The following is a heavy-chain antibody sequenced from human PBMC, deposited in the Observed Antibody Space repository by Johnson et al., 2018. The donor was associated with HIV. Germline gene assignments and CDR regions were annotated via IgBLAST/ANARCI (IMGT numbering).Heavy chain of an antibody. Sequence: VQLVESGGGLVQPGGSLRLSCAASGFTFSSYWMSWVRQAPGKGLEWVANIKQDGSEKYYVDSVKRRLTISRDNAKNSLYLQMNSLRAEDTAGYYWAREGLSSSWYWGSAFDIWGQGTMVTVSS. CDR1: GFTFSSYW. J-gene: IGHJ3*02. V-gene: IGHV3-7*01. CDR2: IKQDGSEK. D-gene: IGHD6-13*01. CDR3: AREGLSSSWYWGSAFDI.